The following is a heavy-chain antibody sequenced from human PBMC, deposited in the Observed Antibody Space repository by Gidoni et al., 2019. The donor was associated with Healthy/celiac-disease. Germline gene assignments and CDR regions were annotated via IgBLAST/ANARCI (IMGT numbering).Heavy chain of an antibody. CDR3: ARGPSSSGSSGGS. J-gene: IGHJ5*02. V-gene: IGHV3-53*01. CDR1: GFTVSSNY. CDR2: IYSGGST. Sequence: EVQLVESGGGLIQPGGSLRLSCAASGFTVSSNYMSWGRQAPGKGLEWVSVIYSGGSTYYADSVTGRFTISRDNSKNTLYLQMNSLRAEDTAVYYCARGPSSSGSSGGSWGQGTLVTVSS. D-gene: IGHD6-13*01.